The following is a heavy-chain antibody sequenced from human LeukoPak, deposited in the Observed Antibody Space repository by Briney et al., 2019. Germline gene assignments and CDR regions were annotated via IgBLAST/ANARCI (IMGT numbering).Heavy chain of an antibody. J-gene: IGHJ4*02. CDR1: GGSISCYY. CDR3: AVGYCSGGSCYSPFDY. Sequence: PSETLSLTCTVSGGSISCYYWSWIRQPPGKGLEWIGYIYYSGSTNYNPSLKSRVTISVDTSKNQFSLKLSSVTAADTAVYYCAVGYCSGGSCYSPFDYWGQGTLVTVSS. V-gene: IGHV4-59*01. D-gene: IGHD2-15*01. CDR2: IYYSGST.